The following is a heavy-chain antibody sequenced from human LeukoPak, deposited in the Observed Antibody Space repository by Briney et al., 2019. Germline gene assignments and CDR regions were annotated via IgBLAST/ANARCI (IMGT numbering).Heavy chain of an antibody. D-gene: IGHD3-22*01. CDR3: AKDELQYYYDSSGQDP. J-gene: IGHJ5*02. CDR2: ISGSGGST. V-gene: IGHV3-23*01. CDR1: GFTLSSFE. Sequence: GGSLRLSCAASGFTLSSFEMNWVRQAPGKGLEWVSAISGSGGSTYYADSVKGRFTISRDNSKNTLYLQMNSLRAEDTAVYYCAKDELQYYYDSSGQDPWGQGTLVTVSS.